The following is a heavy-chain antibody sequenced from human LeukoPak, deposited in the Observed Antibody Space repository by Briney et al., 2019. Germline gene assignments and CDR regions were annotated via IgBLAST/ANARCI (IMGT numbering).Heavy chain of an antibody. Sequence: SETLSLTCTVSGGSISSYYWSWIRQPPGKGLEWIGYIYYSGSTNYNPSLKSRVTISVDTSKNQFSLKLSSVTAADTAVYYCARAQNEDFDYWGQGTLVTVSS. D-gene: IGHD1-1*01. V-gene: IGHV4-59*01. CDR3: ARAQNEDFDY. CDR1: GGSISSYY. CDR2: IYYSGST. J-gene: IGHJ4*02.